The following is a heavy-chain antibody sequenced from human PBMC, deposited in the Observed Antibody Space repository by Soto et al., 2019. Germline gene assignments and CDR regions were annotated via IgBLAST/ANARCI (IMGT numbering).Heavy chain of an antibody. V-gene: IGHV1-18*01. J-gene: IGHJ5*02. CDR2: ISAYNGNT. CDR1: GYTFTSYG. D-gene: IGHD2-15*01. Sequence: QVQLVQSGAEVKKPGASVKVSCKASGYTFTSYGISWVRQAPGQGLEWMGCISAYNGNTNYAQKLQGRVTMTTDTSTSTAYMGLRSLRSDDTAVDYCARDGTRIYCSGGSCYGGGWFDPWGQGTLVTVSS. CDR3: ARDGTRIYCSGGSCYGGGWFDP.